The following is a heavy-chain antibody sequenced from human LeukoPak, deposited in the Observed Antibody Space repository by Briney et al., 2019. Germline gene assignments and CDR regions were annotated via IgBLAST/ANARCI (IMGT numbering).Heavy chain of an antibody. V-gene: IGHV3-7*04. J-gene: IGHJ2*01. D-gene: IGHD1-1*01. CDR1: GFTFSSYW. CDR2: IKQGGSEK. Sequence: SGGSQRLSCAASGFTFSSYWMSWVRQAPGKGLEWVANIKQGGSEKFYVDSVKGRFTISRDNAKKSLYLQMNSLRAEDTAVYYCARDTRGYFDLWGRGTQVTVSS. CDR3: ARDTRGYFDL.